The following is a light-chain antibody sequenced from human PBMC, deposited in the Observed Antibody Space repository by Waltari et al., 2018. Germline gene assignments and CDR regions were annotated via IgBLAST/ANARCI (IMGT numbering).Light chain of an antibody. J-gene: IGKJ4*01. CDR3: QQYHGNYPLVT. Sequence: EMIHSPSSLPPSVGDRVTITCRASHGIGVSLAWYRQTPGKAPELLLHVASKLKSGVPTRFSCSASGTGYNLTISSLQPEDFATYDCQQYHGNYPLVTFGGGTKVEIK. V-gene: IGKV1-NL1*01. CDR2: VAS. CDR1: HGIGVS.